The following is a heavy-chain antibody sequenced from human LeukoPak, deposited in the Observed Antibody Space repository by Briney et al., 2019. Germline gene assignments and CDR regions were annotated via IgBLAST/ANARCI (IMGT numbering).Heavy chain of an antibody. CDR3: ARQDGYALYYFGD. V-gene: IGHV5-51*01. D-gene: IGHD2-2*01. Sequence: GESLKISCKTSGYTFTGYWIAWVRQMPGKGLEWMGIIYPGDSDTRYSPSFQGQVIISADKSISTAYLQWSSLKASETAMYYCARQDGYALYYFGDWGQGTLVTVSS. J-gene: IGHJ4*02. CDR2: IYPGDSDT. CDR1: GYTFTGYW.